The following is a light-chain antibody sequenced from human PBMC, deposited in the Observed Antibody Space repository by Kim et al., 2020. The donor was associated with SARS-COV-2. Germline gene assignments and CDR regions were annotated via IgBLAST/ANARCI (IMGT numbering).Light chain of an antibody. CDR2: EVS. Sequence: QSALTQPASVSGSPGQSITISCTGSASDVGSYNVVSWYQQHPGKAPKVMIYEVSKRPSGVSNRFSGSKSGNTASLTISGLQAEDEGDYYCCSYGGSTSLVVFGGGTQLTVL. CDR1: ASDVGSYNV. J-gene: IGLJ2*01. CDR3: CSYGGSTSLVV. V-gene: IGLV2-23*02.